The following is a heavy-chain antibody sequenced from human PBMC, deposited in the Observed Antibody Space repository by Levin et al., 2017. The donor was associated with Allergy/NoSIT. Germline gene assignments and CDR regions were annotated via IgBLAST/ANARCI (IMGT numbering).Heavy chain of an antibody. Sequence: GGSLRLSCAASGFTFSSYWMSWVRQAPGKGLEWVANIKQDGSEKYYVDSVKGRFTISRDNAKNSLYLQMNSLRAEDTAVYYCAREMVRGVINYYGMDVWGQGTTVTVSS. CDR3: AREMVRGVINYYGMDV. J-gene: IGHJ6*02. CDR2: IKQDGSEK. CDR1: GFTFSSYW. D-gene: IGHD3-10*01. V-gene: IGHV3-7*04.